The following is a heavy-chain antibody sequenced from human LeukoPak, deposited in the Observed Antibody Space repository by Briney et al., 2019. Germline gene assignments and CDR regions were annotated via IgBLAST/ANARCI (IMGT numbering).Heavy chain of an antibody. CDR3: ARNGFWSGNYHYYGMDV. D-gene: IGHD3-3*01. J-gene: IGHJ6*02. Sequence: GGSLRLSCAASGFSFSTYEMNWVRQVPGKGLEWVSYIETSGNTIHYADSVKGRFTMSRDNAKKSLYLQMNSLRAEDTAVYYYARNGFWSGNYHYYGMDVWGQGTTVTVSS. CDR2: IETSGNTI. CDR1: GFSFSTYE. V-gene: IGHV3-48*03.